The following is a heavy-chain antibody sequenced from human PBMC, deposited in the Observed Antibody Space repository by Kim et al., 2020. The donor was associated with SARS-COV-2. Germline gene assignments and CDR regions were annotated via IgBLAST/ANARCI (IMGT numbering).Heavy chain of an antibody. D-gene: IGHD2-2*01. CDR2: ISAYNGNT. CDR1: GYTFTSYG. CDR3: ARDSNYCSSTSCYIWGWDYYGMDV. J-gene: IGHJ6*02. Sequence: ASVKVSCKASGYTFTSYGISWVRQAPGQGLEWMGWISAYNGNTNYAQKLQGRVTMTTDTSTSTAYMELRSLRSDDTAVYYCARDSNYCSSTSCYIWGWDYYGMDVWGQGTTVTVSS. V-gene: IGHV1-18*04.